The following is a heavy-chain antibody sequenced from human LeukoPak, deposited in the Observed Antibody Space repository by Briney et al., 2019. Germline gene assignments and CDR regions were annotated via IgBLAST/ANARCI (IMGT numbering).Heavy chain of an antibody. J-gene: IGHJ4*02. CDR2: IYTSGST. CDR1: GGSISSYY. V-gene: IGHV4-4*07. D-gene: IGHD3-22*01. CDR3: ARGMYYYDSSGYYKYYFDY. Sequence: SEALSLTCTVSGGSISSYYWSWIRQPAGKGLEWIGRIYTSGSTNYNPSLKSRVTMSVDTSKNQFSLKLSSVTAADTAVYYCARGMYYYDSSGYYKYYFDYWGQGTLVTVSS.